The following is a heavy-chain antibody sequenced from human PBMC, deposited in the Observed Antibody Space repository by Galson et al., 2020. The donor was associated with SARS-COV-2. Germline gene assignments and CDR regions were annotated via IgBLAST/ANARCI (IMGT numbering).Heavy chain of an antibody. V-gene: IGHV2-5*02. D-gene: IGHD6-19*01. Sequence: SGPTLVKPTQTLTLTCTFSGFSLSTFGVGVGWVRQPPGKALEWLALIYWDNDKRYNPFMKSRLTINKDTSKNQVVLTMTNMDPVDTATYYCAKSGRLLVPGTDWFDPWGQGTLVTVSS. CDR1: GFSLSTFGVG. CDR2: IYWDNDK. J-gene: IGHJ5*02. CDR3: AKSGRLLVPGTDWFDP.